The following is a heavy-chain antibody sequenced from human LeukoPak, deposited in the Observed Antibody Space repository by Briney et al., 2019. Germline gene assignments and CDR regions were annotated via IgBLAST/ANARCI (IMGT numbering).Heavy chain of an antibody. Sequence: GGSLRLSCAASGFTISSIHMVWVRQAPGKGLEWVSVTYTGGNSYYADSVKGRFIISRDISKNTLYLQMNSLRAEDSALYYCARGGRGSAAVVAPRSFDIWGQGTMVTVSS. CDR1: GFTISSIH. J-gene: IGHJ3*02. D-gene: IGHD3-22*01. CDR3: ARGGRGSAAVVAPRSFDI. CDR2: TYTGGNS. V-gene: IGHV3-53*01.